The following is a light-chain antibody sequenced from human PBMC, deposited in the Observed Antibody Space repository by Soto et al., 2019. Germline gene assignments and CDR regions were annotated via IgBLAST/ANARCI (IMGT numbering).Light chain of an antibody. CDR2: GES. J-gene: IGKJ1*01. V-gene: IGKV3-15*01. Sequence: EIVLTQSPGTRSFSPGERGTLSCRASQSVSSNLAWYQQKPGRAPRILIYGESTRATGIPDRLSGSGSGTELNLTISRLQSEDFAVYYCQQYNNWPRTCGQGTKVDIK. CDR3: QQYNNWPRT. CDR1: QSVSSN.